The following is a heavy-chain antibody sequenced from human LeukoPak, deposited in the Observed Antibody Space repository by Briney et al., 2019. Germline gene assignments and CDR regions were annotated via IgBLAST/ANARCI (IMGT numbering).Heavy chain of an antibody. J-gene: IGHJ4*02. Sequence: QPGASLRLSCEASGFAFSKYRMHWVRQAPEKVLVWVSFISKDGATRTYVDSVRDRFTISRDNSKNILFLQMNSLKSEDTAMYYCVRASGYLHDFDFWGQGTLVTVSS. D-gene: IGHD3-3*01. V-gene: IGHV3-74*03. CDR1: GFAFSKYR. CDR2: ISKDGATR. CDR3: VRASGYLHDFDF.